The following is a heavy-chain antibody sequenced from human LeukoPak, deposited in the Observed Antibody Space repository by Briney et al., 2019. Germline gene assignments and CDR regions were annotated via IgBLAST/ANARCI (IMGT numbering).Heavy chain of an antibody. J-gene: IGHJ4*02. D-gene: IGHD3-9*01. Sequence: GGSLRLSCAASGFTLSSYAMHWVRQAPGKGLEWVAFIRYDGSNKYYADSVKGRFTISRDNSKNTLYLQMNSLRAEDTAVYYCAKTDRNFDWLLPIDYWGQGTLVTVSS. CDR1: GFTLSSYA. CDR3: AKTDRNFDWLLPIDY. V-gene: IGHV3-30*02. CDR2: IRYDGSNK.